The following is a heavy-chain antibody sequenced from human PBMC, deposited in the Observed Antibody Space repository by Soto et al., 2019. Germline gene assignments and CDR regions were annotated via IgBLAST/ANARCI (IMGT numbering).Heavy chain of an antibody. J-gene: IGHJ6*02. Sequence: SVKVSCKASGGTFSSYAISWVRQAPGQGLEWMGGIIPIFGTANYAQKFQGRITITADKSTSTAYMELSSLRSEDTAVYYCARRAVAVAGTYYYYGMDVWGQGTTVTVSS. CDR3: ARRAVAVAGTYYYYGMDV. V-gene: IGHV1-69*06. CDR2: IIPIFGTA. D-gene: IGHD6-19*01. CDR1: GGTFSSYA.